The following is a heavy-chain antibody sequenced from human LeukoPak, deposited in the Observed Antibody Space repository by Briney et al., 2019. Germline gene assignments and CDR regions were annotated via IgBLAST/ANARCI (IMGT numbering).Heavy chain of an antibody. CDR3: ARDPYCSSTSCYGGFVERAFDI. Sequence: KSSETLSLTCAVSGGSISSSNWWSWVRQPPGKGLEWIGEIYHSGSTNYNPSLKSRVTISVDKSKNQFSLKLSSVTAADTAVYYCARDPYCSSTSCYGGFVERAFDIWGQGTMVTVSS. CDR2: IYHSGST. CDR1: GGSISSSNW. J-gene: IGHJ3*02. V-gene: IGHV4-4*02. D-gene: IGHD2-2*01.